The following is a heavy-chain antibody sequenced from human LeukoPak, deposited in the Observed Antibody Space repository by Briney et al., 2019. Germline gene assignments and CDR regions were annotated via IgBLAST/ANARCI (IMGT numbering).Heavy chain of an antibody. D-gene: IGHD5-12*01. V-gene: IGHV1-2*02. Sequence: ASVKVSCKTSGYTFTNYYIHWVRQAPGQGLELMGWINPDSGGTYYAQKFQGRVTMTRDTSTNTAYMELSSLRSDDAAVYYCARDNGGYGPWGQGTLVTVSS. CDR2: INPDSGGT. J-gene: IGHJ5*02. CDR3: ARDNGGYGP. CDR1: GYTFTNYY.